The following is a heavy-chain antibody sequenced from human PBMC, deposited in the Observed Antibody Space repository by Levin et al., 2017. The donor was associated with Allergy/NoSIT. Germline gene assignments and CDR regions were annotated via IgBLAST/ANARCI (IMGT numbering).Heavy chain of an antibody. V-gene: IGHV3-48*02. Sequence: GESLKISCAASGFTFSSYSMNWVRQAPGKGLEWVSYISSSSSTIYYADSVKGRFTISRDNAKNSLYLQMNSLRDEDTAVYYCARGLSIFGVAHPGGYWGQGTLVTVSS. CDR2: ISSSSSTI. J-gene: IGHJ4*02. CDR3: ARGLSIFGVAHPGGY. D-gene: IGHD3-3*01. CDR1: GFTFSSYS.